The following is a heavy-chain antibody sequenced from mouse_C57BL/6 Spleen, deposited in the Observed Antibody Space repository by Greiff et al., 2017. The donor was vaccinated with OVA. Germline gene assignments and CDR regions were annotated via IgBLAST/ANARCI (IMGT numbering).Heavy chain of an antibody. CDR2: IDPEDGET. D-gene: IGHD1-1*01. Sequence: EVQLQQSGAELVKPGASVKLSCTASGFNIKDYYMHWVKQRTEQGLEWIGRIDPEDGETKYAPKFPGKATITADTSSNTTYLQLSSLTSEDTAVYYCARRDYYGSLRYFDVWGTGTTVTVSS. CDR3: ARRDYYGSLRYFDV. J-gene: IGHJ1*03. CDR1: GFNIKDYY. V-gene: IGHV14-2*01.